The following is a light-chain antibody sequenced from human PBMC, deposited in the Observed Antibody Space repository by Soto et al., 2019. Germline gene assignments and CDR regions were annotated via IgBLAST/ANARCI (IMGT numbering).Light chain of an antibody. CDR1: QSISSSY. J-gene: IGKJ4*01. CDR3: HHFGTSPPLT. CDR2: GAS. Sequence: EIVLTQSPGTLSLSPGVGATLSCRASQSISSSYLAWYQLKPGQAPRLLIYGASSRAAGIPDRFSGSGSGTDFTLSISRLEPEDFAVYYRHHFGTSPPLTFGGGTKVEIK. V-gene: IGKV3-20*01.